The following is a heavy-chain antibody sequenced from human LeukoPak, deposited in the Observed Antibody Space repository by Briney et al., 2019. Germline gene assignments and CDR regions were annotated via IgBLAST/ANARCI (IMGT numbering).Heavy chain of an antibody. Sequence: AGGSLRLSCAASGFNFSSYSMNWVRQAPGKGLEWVSSISSSSSYIYYADSVKGRFTISRDNAKNSLYLQMNSLRAEDTAVCYCARAPDDYDFWSGYYTTWRYFDYWGQGTLVTVSS. J-gene: IGHJ4*02. V-gene: IGHV3-21*01. CDR1: GFNFSSYS. D-gene: IGHD3-3*01. CDR2: ISSSSSYI. CDR3: ARAPDDYDFWSGYYTTWRYFDY.